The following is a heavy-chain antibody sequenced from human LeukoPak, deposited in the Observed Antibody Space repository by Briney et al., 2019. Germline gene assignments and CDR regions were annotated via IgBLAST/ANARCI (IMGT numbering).Heavy chain of an antibody. CDR3: ARGDGSGSGRWFDP. D-gene: IGHD3-10*01. CDR2: INHSGST. Sequence: SETLSLTCAVYGGSFSGYYWSWIRQPPGKGLEWIGEINHSGSTNYNPSLKGRVTISVDRSKNQFSLNLNFVTAADTALYYCARGDGSGSGRWFDPWGQGTLITVSS. J-gene: IGHJ5*02. CDR1: GGSFSGYY. V-gene: IGHV4-34*01.